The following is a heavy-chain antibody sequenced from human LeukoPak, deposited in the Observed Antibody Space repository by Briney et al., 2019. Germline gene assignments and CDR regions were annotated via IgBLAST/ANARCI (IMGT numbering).Heavy chain of an antibody. V-gene: IGHV3-9*01. CDR2: LSWNSGNI. CDR1: GFTFDDYA. CDR3: AKDIRVSRYCSGGSCYPLGGYYGMDV. J-gene: IGHJ6*02. D-gene: IGHD2-15*01. Sequence: GGSLRLSCAASGFTFDDYAMHWVRQAPGKGLEWVSGLSWNSGNIVYADSVKGRFTISRDNAKNSLYLQMNSLRAEDTALYYCAKDIRVSRYCSGGSCYPLGGYYGMDVWGQGTTVTVS.